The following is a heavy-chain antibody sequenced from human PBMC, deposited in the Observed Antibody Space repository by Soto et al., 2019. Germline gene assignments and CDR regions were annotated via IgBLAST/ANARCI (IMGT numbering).Heavy chain of an antibody. J-gene: IGHJ4*02. Sequence: GGSLRLSCAASGFTFSTYAMAWIRQAPGKGLEWVSGISNNGGRTYYAASVKGRFTISRDNSKNTLYLQMNSLRAEDTAVYYCAFNRGYSYGYIHTHYTQEGRDYWGQGTLVTVSS. CDR1: GFTFSTYA. CDR2: ISNNGGRT. V-gene: IGHV3-23*01. D-gene: IGHD5-18*01. CDR3: AFNRGYSYGYIHTHYTQEGRDY.